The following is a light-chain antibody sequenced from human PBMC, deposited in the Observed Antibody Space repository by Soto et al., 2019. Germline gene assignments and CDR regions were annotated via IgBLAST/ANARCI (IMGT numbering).Light chain of an antibody. V-gene: IGKV3-15*01. CDR2: GAS. Sequence: EKVMTQSPATLSVSPGERAPLSCRAIQSVSSNLAWYQQKPGQAPRLPIYGASVRASGVPARFSGSGSGTEFTLTITSLQSEDFAVYYCQQYNDWPPLTFGGGTNVEIK. CDR1: QSVSSN. J-gene: IGKJ4*01. CDR3: QQYNDWPPLT.